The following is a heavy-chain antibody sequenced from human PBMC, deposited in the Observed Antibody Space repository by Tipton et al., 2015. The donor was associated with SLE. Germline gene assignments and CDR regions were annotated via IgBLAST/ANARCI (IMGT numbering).Heavy chain of an antibody. V-gene: IGHV4-39*07. CDR3: ARDRDFWSGYLDY. Sequence: TLSLTCTVSGGSISSSSYHWGWIRQPPGKGLEWIGSINYSGGAYHNPSLRSRLTISIDTSKNQFSLNLSSVTAADTAVYYCARDRDFWSGYLDYWGQGTLVTVSS. CDR1: GGSISSSSYH. J-gene: IGHJ4*02. CDR2: INYSGGA. D-gene: IGHD3-3*01.